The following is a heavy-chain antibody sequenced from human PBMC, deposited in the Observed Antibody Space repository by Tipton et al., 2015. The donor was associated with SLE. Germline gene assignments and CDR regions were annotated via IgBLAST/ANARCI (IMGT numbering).Heavy chain of an antibody. Sequence: SLRLSCAASGFTFDDYAMHWVRQAPGKGLEWVSSISWNSGSMGYADSVKGRFTISRDNAKNSLYLQMNSLGAEDTALYYCAKARERWLQSYFDYWGQGTLVTVSS. D-gene: IGHD5-24*01. CDR3: AKARERWLQSYFDY. CDR2: ISWNSGSM. J-gene: IGHJ4*02. V-gene: IGHV3-9*01. CDR1: GFTFDDYA.